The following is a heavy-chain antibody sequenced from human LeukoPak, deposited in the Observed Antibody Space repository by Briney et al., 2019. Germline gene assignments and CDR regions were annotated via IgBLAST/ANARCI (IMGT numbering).Heavy chain of an antibody. CDR2: INHSGST. V-gene: IGHV4-34*01. CDR1: GGSISSYY. J-gene: IGHJ4*02. D-gene: IGHD5-18*01. CDR3: AISRGYSHGMTFDY. Sequence: ASETLSLTCTVSGGSISSYYWSWIRQPPGKGLEWIGEINHSGSTNYNPSLKSRVTISVDTSKNQFSLKLSSVTAADTAVYYCAISRGYSHGMTFDYWGQGTLVTVSS.